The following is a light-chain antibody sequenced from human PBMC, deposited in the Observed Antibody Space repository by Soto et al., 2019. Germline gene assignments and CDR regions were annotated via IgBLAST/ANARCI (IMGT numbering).Light chain of an antibody. CDR2: SAS. CDR3: QQYASSPRT. V-gene: IGKV3-20*01. J-gene: IGKJ2*01. CDR1: QNFSTTY. Sequence: IVLTQSPGTLSLSPGQRATLSCWASQNFSTTYLAWFQQKPGQAPRLLMYSASNRATGIPDRFNASGSGTDFTLTISRVEPEDFAVYYCQQYASSPRTFGQGTMLEIK.